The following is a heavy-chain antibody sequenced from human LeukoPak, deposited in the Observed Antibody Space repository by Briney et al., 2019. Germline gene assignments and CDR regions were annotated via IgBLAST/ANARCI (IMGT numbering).Heavy chain of an antibody. J-gene: IGHJ4*02. V-gene: IGHV3-53*01. CDR2: IYSGGST. CDR3: ARLPRFFAYGSGSYIVDY. D-gene: IGHD3-10*01. Sequence: GGSLRLSCAASGFTVSSNYMSWVRQAPGKGLEWVSVIYSGGSTYYADSVKGRFTISRDNSKNTLYLQMNSLRAEDTAVYYCARLPRFFAYGSGSYIVDYWGQGTLVTVSS. CDR1: GFTVSSNY.